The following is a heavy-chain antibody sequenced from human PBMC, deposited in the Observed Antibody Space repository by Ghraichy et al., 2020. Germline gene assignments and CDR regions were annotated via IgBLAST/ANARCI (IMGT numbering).Heavy chain of an antibody. CDR3: ARYIGGQRTCCCGRFYSTSGSRFDP. J-gene: IGHJ5*02. CDR2: IIIRNSDT. CDR1: GFTFSDYD. D-gene: IGHD2-15*01. V-gene: IGHV3-11*06. Sequence: GGSLRLSCVASGFTFSDYDMSWIRQAPGKGLAWVSHIIIRNSDTNSADSVKGRFTISRDNAQNSLYFQMNSLRAEDTAVYYCARYIGGQRTCCCGRFYSTSGSRFDPWGQGTLVTVSS.